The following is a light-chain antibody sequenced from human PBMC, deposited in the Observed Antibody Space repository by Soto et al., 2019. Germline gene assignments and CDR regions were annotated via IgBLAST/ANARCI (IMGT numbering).Light chain of an antibody. CDR3: CSYAGSSPVV. Sequence: QSALTQPASVSGSPGQSITISCTGTSSDVGSYNLVSWYQQHPGKAPKLMIYEGSKRPSGVSNRFSGSKSGSTASLTISGLQAEDEADYYCCSYAGSSPVVFGGGTKLTVL. CDR1: SSDVGSYNL. J-gene: IGLJ2*01. CDR2: EGS. V-gene: IGLV2-23*01.